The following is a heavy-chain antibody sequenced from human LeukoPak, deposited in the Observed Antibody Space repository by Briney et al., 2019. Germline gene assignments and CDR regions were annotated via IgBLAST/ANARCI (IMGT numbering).Heavy chain of an antibody. J-gene: IGHJ4*02. CDR1: GFTFSSYA. Sequence: GSLRLSCAASGFTFSSYAMSWVRQAPGKGLEWVSAISGSGGSTYYADSVKGRFTISRDNSKNTLYLQMNSLRAEDTAVYYCAKRNGGNVVVDYWGQGTLVTVSS. CDR3: AKRNGGNVVVDY. D-gene: IGHD2-21*01. V-gene: IGHV3-23*01. CDR2: ISGSGGST.